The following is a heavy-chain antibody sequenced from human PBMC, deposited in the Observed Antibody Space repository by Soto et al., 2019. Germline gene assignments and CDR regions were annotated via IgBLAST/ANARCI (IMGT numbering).Heavy chain of an antibody. Sequence: QITLKESGPTLVKPTQTLTLTCTFSGLSLSTSGEAVGWIRQPPGKALDWLALIYWDDGKRYNPTLKTRLTITKDTSTNQVVLTLTNMDPVDTATYYCAHYVSTSPAGWFAPWGQGILVPVSS. CDR2: IYWDDGK. D-gene: IGHD2-2*01. J-gene: IGHJ5*02. V-gene: IGHV2-5*02. CDR3: AHYVSTSPAGWFAP. CDR1: GLSLSTSGEA.